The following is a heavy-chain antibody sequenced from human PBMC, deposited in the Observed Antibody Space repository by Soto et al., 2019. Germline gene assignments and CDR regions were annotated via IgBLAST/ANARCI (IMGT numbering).Heavy chain of an antibody. Sequence: EVQLVESGGGLVQPGGSLRLSCSASGFTFSSYAMYWIRQAPGKGLEYVSAIVSNGGSTYYADSVKGRFTISRDNSKNTLYLQMSSLRAEDTAVYYCVKAHAYDFDFWGQGTLVTVSS. J-gene: IGHJ4*02. V-gene: IGHV3-64D*06. CDR1: GFTFSSYA. CDR3: VKAHAYDFDF. CDR2: IVSNGGST. D-gene: IGHD2-2*01.